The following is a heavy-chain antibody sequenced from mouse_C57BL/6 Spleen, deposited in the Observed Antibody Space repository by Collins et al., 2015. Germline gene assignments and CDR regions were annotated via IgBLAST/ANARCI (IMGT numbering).Heavy chain of an antibody. CDR3: ASDYDGLYYFDY. CDR1: LQPSQANG. D-gene: IGHD2-4*01. J-gene: IGHJ2*01. V-gene: IGHV1-81*01. Sequence: QVQLQQSGAELARPGASGEAVLQGFWLQPSQANGISWVKQRTGQGLEWIGEIYPRSGNTYYNEKFKGKATLTADKSSSTAYMELRSLTSEDSAVYFCASDYDGLYYFDYWGQGTTLTVSS. CDR2: IYPRSGNT.